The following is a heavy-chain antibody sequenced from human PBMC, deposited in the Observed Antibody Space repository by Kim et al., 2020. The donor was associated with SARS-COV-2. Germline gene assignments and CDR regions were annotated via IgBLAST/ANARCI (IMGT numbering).Heavy chain of an antibody. Sequence: ASVKVSCKASGYTFTSYAMNWVRQAPGQGLEWMGWINTNTGNPTYAQGFTGRFVFSLDTSVSTAYLQISSLKAEDTAVYYCAREVGLWFRYYYYGMDVWGQGTTVTVSS. CDR1: GYTFTSYA. D-gene: IGHD3-10*01. CDR2: INTNTGNP. J-gene: IGHJ6*02. CDR3: AREVGLWFRYYYYGMDV. V-gene: IGHV7-4-1*02.